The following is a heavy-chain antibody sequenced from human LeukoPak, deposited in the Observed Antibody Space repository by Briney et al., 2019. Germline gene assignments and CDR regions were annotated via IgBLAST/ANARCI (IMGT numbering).Heavy chain of an antibody. CDR1: GYSFTSYD. CDR3: ARSNFGGNVHFDY. J-gene: IGHJ4*02. CDR2: MNPNSGDA. V-gene: IGHV1-8*02. Sequence: GASVKVSCKASGYSFTSYDINWVRQATGQGFEWIGWMNPNSGDADYTQKFKGRVTFTRDTSTRTAYMEVNSLGSEDTAVYYCARSNFGGNVHFDYWGQGTLVTVS. D-gene: IGHD4-23*01.